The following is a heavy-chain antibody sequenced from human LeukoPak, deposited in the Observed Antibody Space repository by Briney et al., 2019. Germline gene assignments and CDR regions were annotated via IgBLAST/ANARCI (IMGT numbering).Heavy chain of an antibody. J-gene: IGHJ3*02. Sequence: SSETLSLTCTVSGGSISSRNYYWGWIRQPPGKGLEWVGSIYYSGSTYYNPSLKSRVTISVDTSKNQFSLKLSSVTAADMAVYYCARSAIDAFDIWGQGTMVTVSS. CDR3: ARSAIDAFDI. CDR2: IYYSGST. CDR1: GGSISSRNYY. D-gene: IGHD6-25*01. V-gene: IGHV4-39*01.